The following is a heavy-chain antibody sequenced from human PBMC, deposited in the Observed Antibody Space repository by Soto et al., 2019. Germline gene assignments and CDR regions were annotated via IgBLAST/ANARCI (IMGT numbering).Heavy chain of an antibody. J-gene: IGHJ3*02. CDR2: INPNSGGT. CDR1: GYTFTGYY. D-gene: IGHD6-13*01. V-gene: IGHV1-2*02. CDR3: ARDSSSWHDAFDI. Sequence: GASVKVSCKASGYTFTGYYMHWVRQAPGQGLEWMGWINPNSGGTNYAQKFQGRVTTTRDTSISTAYMELSRLRSDDTAVYYCARDSSSWHDAFDIWGQGTMVTVSS.